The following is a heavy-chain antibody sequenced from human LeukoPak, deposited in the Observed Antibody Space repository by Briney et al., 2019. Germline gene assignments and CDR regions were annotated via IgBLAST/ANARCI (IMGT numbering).Heavy chain of an antibody. J-gene: IGHJ4*02. CDR2: ISGSGGST. D-gene: IGHD3-9*01. V-gene: IGHV3-23*01. Sequence: GGSLRLSCAASAFTFSSYAMSWVGRAPGKGVEGFSAISGSGGSTYYADSVKGRFTISRDNSKNTLYLQMNSLRAEDTAVYYCARNLRYFDWLLDYWGQGTLVTVSS. CDR1: AFTFSSYA. CDR3: ARNLRYFDWLLDY.